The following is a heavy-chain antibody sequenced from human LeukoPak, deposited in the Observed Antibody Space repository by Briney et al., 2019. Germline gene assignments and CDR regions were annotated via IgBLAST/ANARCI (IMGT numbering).Heavy chain of an antibody. V-gene: IGHV4-34*01. J-gene: IGHJ4*02. Sequence: SETLSLTCAVYGGSFSGYYWSWIRQPPGKGLEWIGEINHSGSTNYNPSLKSRVTISVDTSKNQFSLKLSSVTAADTAVYYCARDRTTYYYDSSGYYPIDYWGQGTLVTVSS. CDR1: GGSFSGYY. CDR2: INHSGST. D-gene: IGHD3-22*01. CDR3: ARDRTTYYYDSSGYYPIDY.